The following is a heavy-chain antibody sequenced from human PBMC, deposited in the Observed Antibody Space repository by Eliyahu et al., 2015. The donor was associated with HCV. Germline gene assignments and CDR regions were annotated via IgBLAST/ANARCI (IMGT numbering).Heavy chain of an antibody. Sequence: EVQLVQSGEEVKKPGESLKISCKGSGYIFXNYWIGWVRQMPGKGLEWXGIIYPGNSDTRYNPSFQGQVTISADKSISTAYLQWSSLKASDTAIYYCTRHSGYDSSGYYDYWSQGSLLTVSS. CDR2: IYPGNSDT. D-gene: IGHD3-22*01. J-gene: IGHJ4*02. CDR3: TRHSGYDSSGYYDY. V-gene: IGHV5-51*01. CDR1: GYIFXNYW.